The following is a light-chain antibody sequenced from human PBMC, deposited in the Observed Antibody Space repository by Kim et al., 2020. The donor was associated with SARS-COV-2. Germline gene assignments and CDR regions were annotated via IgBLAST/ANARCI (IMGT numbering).Light chain of an antibody. J-gene: IGKJ1*01. V-gene: IGKV3-20*01. CDR2: GAS. CDR1: ESVNSGF. Sequence: SPGEEVPHYCRASESVNSGFFAWYQQKPGQAPRLLVYGASSRATGIADRFSGSGSGTDFTLTISRLEPEDSAVYYCQQYGSSVWAFGQGTKVDIK. CDR3: QQYGSSVWA.